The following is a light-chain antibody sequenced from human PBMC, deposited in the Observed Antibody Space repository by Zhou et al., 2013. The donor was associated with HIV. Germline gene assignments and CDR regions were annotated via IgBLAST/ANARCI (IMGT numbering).Light chain of an antibody. CDR1: QGISN. J-gene: IGKJ1*01. Sequence: DIQMTQSPSSLSASVGDRVTITCRASQGISNLAWYQQKPGKVPKLLIYAASTLQSGVPSRFSGSGSGTDFTLTITSLQPEDVATYYCQKYNSALTWTFGQGTKVEIK. CDR3: QKYNSALTWT. V-gene: IGKV1-27*01. CDR2: AAS.